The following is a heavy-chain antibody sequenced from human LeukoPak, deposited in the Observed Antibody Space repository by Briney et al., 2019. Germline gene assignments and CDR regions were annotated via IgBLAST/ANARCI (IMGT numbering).Heavy chain of an antibody. Sequence: SETLSLTCTVSGGSIITRSYYWGWIRRPPGKGLEWLGTISDTGSTYYNPSLKSRVTMSVDTSKKQLSLRLSSVTAADTAIYYCARTTVTFQPIVYFDYWGQGTLVTVSS. CDR3: ARTTVTFQPIVYFDY. J-gene: IGHJ4*02. V-gene: IGHV4-39*01. CDR1: GGSIITRSYY. D-gene: IGHD4-17*01. CDR2: ISDTGST.